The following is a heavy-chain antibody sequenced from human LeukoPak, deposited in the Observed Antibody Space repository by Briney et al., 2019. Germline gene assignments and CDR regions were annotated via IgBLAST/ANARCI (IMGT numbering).Heavy chain of an antibody. J-gene: IGHJ4*02. CDR3: AKGTYYYDSSGYYHDY. CDR2: ISGSGGST. V-gene: IGHV3-23*01. CDR1: GFTFSSYG. Sequence: GGSLRLSCAASGFTFSSYGMSWVRQAPGKGLEWVSAISGSGGSTYYADSVKGRFTISRDNSKNTLYLQMNSLRADDTAVYYCAKGTYYYDSSGYYHDYWGQGTLVTVSS. D-gene: IGHD3-22*01.